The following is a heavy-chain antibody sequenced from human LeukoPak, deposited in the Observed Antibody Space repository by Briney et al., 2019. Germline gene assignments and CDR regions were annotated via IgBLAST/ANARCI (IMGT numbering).Heavy chain of an antibody. D-gene: IGHD1-14*01. CDR1: GGSISSYY. V-gene: IGHV4-59*01. CDR3: ARVDTGNYYYGMDV. CDR2: IYYSGST. Sequence: PSETLSLTCTVSGGSISSYYWSWIRQPPGKGLEWIGYIYYSGSTNYNPSLKSRVTISVDTPKNQFSLKLSSVTAADTAVYYCARVDTGNYYYGMDVWGQGTTVTVSS. J-gene: IGHJ6*02.